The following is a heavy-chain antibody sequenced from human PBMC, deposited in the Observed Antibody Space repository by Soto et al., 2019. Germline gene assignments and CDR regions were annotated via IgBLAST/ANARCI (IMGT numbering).Heavy chain of an antibody. V-gene: IGHV3-21*01. CDR3: ATDYYFDTSARIGAFDI. Sequence: GGAPRLSCAASWFTFRRFSMTWGRPTPGEGLEWVSSITTSSDVYYADSLKGRFTISRDNAKNSLYLQMNSLRAEDTAVYYCATDYYFDTSARIGAFDIWGQGTMVTV. D-gene: IGHD3-22*01. CDR1: WFTFRRFS. J-gene: IGHJ3*02. CDR2: ITTSSDV.